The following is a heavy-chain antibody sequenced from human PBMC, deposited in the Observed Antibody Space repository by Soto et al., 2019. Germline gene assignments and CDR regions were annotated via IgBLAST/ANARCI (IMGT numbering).Heavy chain of an antibody. CDR3: ATAHHVVFCRFDV. D-gene: IGHD3-9*01. CDR2: ISYSGST. Sequence: SETLSLTCTVSGGSISSSFWSWIRQPPGKGLEWIGYISYSGSTNYNPSLKSRVTIYLDTSKTQFSLKLSSVTAADTAVYYCATAHHVVFCRFDVRGQGAPVTVSS. V-gene: IGHV4-59*01. J-gene: IGHJ6*02. CDR1: GGSISSSF.